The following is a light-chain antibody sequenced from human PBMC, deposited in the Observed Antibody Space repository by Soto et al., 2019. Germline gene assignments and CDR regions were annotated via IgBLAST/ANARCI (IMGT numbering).Light chain of an antibody. CDR2: EGT. V-gene: IGLV2-23*01. CDR1: SSDVGTFNL. CDR3: CSYAGTRTSLV. J-gene: IGLJ1*01. Sequence: QSALTQPASVSGFLGQSITMSCTGSSSDVGTFNLVSWFQQHTGKAPKLRIFEGTKRPSGVSDRFSGSKSGNTASLTISGLQAEDDADYHCCSYAGTRTSLVFGTGTKLTVL.